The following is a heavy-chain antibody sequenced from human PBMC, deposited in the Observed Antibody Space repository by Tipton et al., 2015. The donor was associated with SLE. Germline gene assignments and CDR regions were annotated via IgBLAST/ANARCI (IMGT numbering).Heavy chain of an antibody. D-gene: IGHD3-22*01. V-gene: IGHV4-34*01. CDR1: GGSFSGYY. CDR3: ARVPYYYDSRGTYWYFDL. J-gene: IGHJ2*01. CDR2: IYPGGT. Sequence: TLSLTCAVYGGSFSGYYWSWIRQPPGKGLEWVGSIYPGGTHYNPSLKSRVTISVDPSKNQFSLKLGSVTAADTAVYYCARVPYYYDSRGTYWYFDLWGRGTLVTVSS.